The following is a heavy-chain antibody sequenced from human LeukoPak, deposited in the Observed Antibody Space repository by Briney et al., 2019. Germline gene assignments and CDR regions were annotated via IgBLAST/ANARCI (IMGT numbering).Heavy chain of an antibody. V-gene: IGHV1-69*13. Sequence: ASVKVSCKASGGTFSSYAISWVRQAPGQGLEWMGGIIPIFGTANYAQKFQGRVTITADESTSTAYMELSSLRSDDTAVYYCARYITVGATYQHFDYWGQGTLVTVSS. J-gene: IGHJ4*02. CDR2: IIPIFGTA. D-gene: IGHD1-26*01. CDR3: ARYITVGATYQHFDY. CDR1: GGTFSSYA.